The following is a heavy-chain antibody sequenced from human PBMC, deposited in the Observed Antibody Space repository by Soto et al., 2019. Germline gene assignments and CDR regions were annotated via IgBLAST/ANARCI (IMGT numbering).Heavy chain of an antibody. J-gene: IGHJ3*02. Sequence: QLQLQESGSGLVKPSQTLSLTCAVSGGSIISGGYSWSWIRQPPGKGLQWIGHIYEGGNTYYTPSLASRATISTDTSINQFDLRLSSVPAADTAVYYCVRRSPEDAFDIWGQGTMVTVSP. V-gene: IGHV4-30-2*01. CDR2: IYEGGNT. CDR1: GGSIISGGYS. CDR3: VRRSPEDAFDI.